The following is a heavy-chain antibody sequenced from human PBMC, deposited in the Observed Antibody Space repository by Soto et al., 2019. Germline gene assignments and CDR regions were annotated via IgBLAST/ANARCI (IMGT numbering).Heavy chain of an antibody. CDR3: ASGGYDSSGYYYYYYGMDV. CDR2: INAGNGNT. CDR1: GYTFTSYA. Sequence: ASVKVSCKASGYTFTSYAMHWVRQAPGQRLEWMGWINAGNGNTKYSQKFQGRVTITRDTSASTAYMELSSLRSEDTAVYYCASGGYDSSGYYYYYYGMDVWGQGTTVTVSS. V-gene: IGHV1-3*01. J-gene: IGHJ6*02. D-gene: IGHD3-22*01.